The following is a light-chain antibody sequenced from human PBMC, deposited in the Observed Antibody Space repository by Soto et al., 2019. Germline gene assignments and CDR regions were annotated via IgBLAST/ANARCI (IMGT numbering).Light chain of an antibody. J-gene: IGKJ1*01. CDR3: QQYNSYWWT. CDR1: QSISSW. Sequence: DIQMTQSPSTLSASVGERVTITCRASQSISSWLAWYQQKPGKAPKLLIYKASSLESGVPSRFSGSGSGTEFTLTISSLQPDDFATYYCQQYNSYWWTFXQGTKVDIK. CDR2: KAS. V-gene: IGKV1-5*03.